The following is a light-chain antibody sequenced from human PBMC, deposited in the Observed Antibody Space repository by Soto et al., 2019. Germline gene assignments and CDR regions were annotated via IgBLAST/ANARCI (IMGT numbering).Light chain of an antibody. CDR1: QSLSGW. J-gene: IGKJ4*01. Sequence: DIQMTQSPSTLSASVGDSVTITCRASQSLSGWLTWYQQKPGKAPKLLIYQASSLKSGVPSRFSGSGSGTEFTLTISSLQPDDFATYYCSQYHSYPLTFGGGTKVEIK. CDR2: QAS. CDR3: SQYHSYPLT. V-gene: IGKV1-5*03.